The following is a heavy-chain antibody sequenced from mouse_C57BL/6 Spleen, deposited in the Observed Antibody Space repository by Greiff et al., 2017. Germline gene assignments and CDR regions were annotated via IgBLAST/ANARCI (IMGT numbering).Heavy chain of an antibody. J-gene: IGHJ4*01. D-gene: IGHD2-14*01. CDR2: IDPSDSYT. Sequence: QVQLQQPGAELVRPGTSVKLSCKASGYTFTSYWMHWVKQRPGQGLEWIGVIDPSDSYTNYNQKFKGKATLTVDTSSSAAYMQLSSLTSEDAAVYYCARWVLYYAMDYWGQGTSVTVSS. CDR1: GYTFTSYW. V-gene: IGHV1-59*01. CDR3: ARWVLYYAMDY.